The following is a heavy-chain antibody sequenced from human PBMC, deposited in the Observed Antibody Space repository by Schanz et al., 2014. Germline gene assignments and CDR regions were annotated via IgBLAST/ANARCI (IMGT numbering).Heavy chain of an antibody. Sequence: QVQLQQWGAGLLKPSETLSLTCAVYGGSFSSNYWSWIRQPPGKGLEWIGYISYSGVTYYNPSLKSRVTISMHTSKNQFSLKLRSVTAADTAVYYCARAARRTRVVPLYFDYWGQGTLVTVSS. CDR2: ISYSGVT. CDR3: ARAARRTRVVPLYFDY. D-gene: IGHD2-2*01. V-gene: IGHV4-34*02. CDR1: GGSFSSNY. J-gene: IGHJ4*02.